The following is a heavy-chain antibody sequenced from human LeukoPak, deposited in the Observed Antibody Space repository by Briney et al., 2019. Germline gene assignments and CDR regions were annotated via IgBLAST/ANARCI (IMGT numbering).Heavy chain of an antibody. Sequence: ASVKVSCKASGYTFTSYDINWVRQATGQGLKWMGWMNPNSGNTGYAQKFQGRVTMTRNTSISTAYMELSSLRSEDTAVYYCARRGTMVRGVIIMLNYYYYGMDVWGQGTTVTVSS. CDR1: GYTFTSYD. J-gene: IGHJ6*02. V-gene: IGHV1-8*01. CDR3: ARRGTMVRGVIIMLNYYYYGMDV. CDR2: MNPNSGNT. D-gene: IGHD3-10*01.